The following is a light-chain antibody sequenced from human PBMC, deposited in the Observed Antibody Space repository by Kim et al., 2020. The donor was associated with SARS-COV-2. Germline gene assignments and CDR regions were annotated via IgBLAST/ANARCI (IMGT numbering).Light chain of an antibody. J-gene: IGLJ3*02. CDR1: SLRSYY. CDR2: GKN. Sequence: SSELTQDPAVSVALGQTVRITCQGDSLRSYYASWYQQKTGQAPVVVIYGKNNRPSGIPDRFSGSSSGNTASLTITGAQAEDEADYYCNSRDSSGNHWVFGGGTKLTVL. V-gene: IGLV3-19*01. CDR3: NSRDSSGNHWV.